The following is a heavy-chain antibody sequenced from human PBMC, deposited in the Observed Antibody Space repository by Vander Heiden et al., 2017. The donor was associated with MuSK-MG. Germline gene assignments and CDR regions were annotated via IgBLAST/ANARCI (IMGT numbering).Heavy chain of an antibody. V-gene: IGHV3-48*01. CDR3: AREMGSVPDY. CDR2: ISSSSRTR. Sequence: EVQLVESGGGLVQPGGSLRLSCAASGFTFSSYSMNWVRQAPGKGLEWVSYISSSSRTRDDADSVKGRFTISRDNAKNSLYMKMKRLRAEDTAVYDGAREMGSVPDYWGQGTLVTVSS. CDR1: GFTFSSYS. D-gene: IGHD3-10*01. J-gene: IGHJ4*02.